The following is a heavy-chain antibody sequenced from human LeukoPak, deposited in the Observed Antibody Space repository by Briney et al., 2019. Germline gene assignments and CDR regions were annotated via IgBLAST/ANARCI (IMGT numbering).Heavy chain of an antibody. Sequence: PGGSLRLSCEASGFTFSSYWMNWVRQAPGKGLEWVANIKQDGSEKYYVDSVKGRFTISRDNAKNTLYLQMNNLRVEDTVVYYCVREEEKGVGSYDWGGTGLFDFWGQGTLVTVSS. V-gene: IGHV3-7*01. CDR3: VREEEKGVGSYDWGGTGLFDF. J-gene: IGHJ4*02. CDR1: GFTFSSYW. D-gene: IGHD3-16*01. CDR2: IKQDGSEK.